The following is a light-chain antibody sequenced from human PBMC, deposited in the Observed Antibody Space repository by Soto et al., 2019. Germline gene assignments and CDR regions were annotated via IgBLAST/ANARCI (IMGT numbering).Light chain of an antibody. CDR3: QQYGTSPTT. Sequence: EIVMTQSPYTLSLSPGGRATLYCRASVSVRTDLAWYQQKPGHAPRLLMYGASTRATGVPARFSGSGSGTDFTLTINRLEPEDFAVYHCQQYGTSPTTFAQGTKVDIK. J-gene: IGKJ1*01. CDR2: GAS. CDR1: VSVRTD. V-gene: IGKV3-15*01.